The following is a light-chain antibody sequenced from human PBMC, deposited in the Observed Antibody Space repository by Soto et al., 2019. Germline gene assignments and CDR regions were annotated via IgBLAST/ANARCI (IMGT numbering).Light chain of an antibody. Sequence: DIQMTQSPSSLSASVGNRVTITCQASQDISNYLNWFQQKPGKAPNLLIYDGSKLETGVPSRFSGSGSGTHFTFTISSLQPEDIATYYCQQYDNLPVTFGLGTRLEIK. CDR1: QDISNY. CDR2: DGS. CDR3: QQYDNLPVT. V-gene: IGKV1-33*01. J-gene: IGKJ5*01.